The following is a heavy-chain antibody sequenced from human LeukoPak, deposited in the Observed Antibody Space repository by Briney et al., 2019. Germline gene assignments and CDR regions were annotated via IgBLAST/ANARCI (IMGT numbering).Heavy chain of an antibody. J-gene: IGHJ4*02. CDR3: ARAIQLWSYYFDY. CDR2: IKQDGSEK. Sequence: GGSLRLSCAASGFTSSSYWMSWVRQAPGKGLEWVANIKQDGSEKYYVDSVKGRFTISRDNAKNSLYLQMNSLRAEDTAVYYCARAIQLWSYYFDYWGQGTLVTVSS. V-gene: IGHV3-7*01. D-gene: IGHD5-18*01. CDR1: GFTSSSYW.